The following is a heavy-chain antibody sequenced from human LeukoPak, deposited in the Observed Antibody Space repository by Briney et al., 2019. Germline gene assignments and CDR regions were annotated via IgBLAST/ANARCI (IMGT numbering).Heavy chain of an antibody. V-gene: IGHV3-30*02. CDR1: GFTFSSYG. CDR3: AIGKGKLGAFQSDFVY. Sequence: GGSLRLSCAASGFTFSSYGMHWVRQAPGKGLEWVTFIRYDGSNKYYVESVKGRFSISRDNSKNTLYLEMNSLRAEDTAIYYCAIGKGKLGAFQSDFVYWGQGTLVTVSS. CDR2: IRYDGSNK. J-gene: IGHJ4*02. D-gene: IGHD1-26*01.